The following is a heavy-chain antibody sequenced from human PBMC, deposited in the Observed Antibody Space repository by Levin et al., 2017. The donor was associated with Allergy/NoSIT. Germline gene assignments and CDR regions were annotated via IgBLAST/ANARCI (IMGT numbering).Heavy chain of an antibody. D-gene: IGHD1-26*01. CDR2: IWYDGSKE. CDR1: GFTFNHYG. V-gene: IGHV3-33*01. J-gene: IGHJ4*02. Sequence: GESLKISCVASGFTFNHYGMHWVRLAPGKGLEWVALIWYDGSKENYSDSVKGRFTISRDDSKNTLYLQMNSLRVEDTAVYYCARGTVNGATFFDHWGQGTLVTVS. CDR3: ARGTVNGATFFDH.